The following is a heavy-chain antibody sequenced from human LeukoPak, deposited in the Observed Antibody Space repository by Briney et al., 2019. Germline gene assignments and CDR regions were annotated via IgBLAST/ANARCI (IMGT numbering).Heavy chain of an antibody. V-gene: IGHV3-30*03. J-gene: IGHJ5*02. D-gene: IGHD3-9*01. CDR3: ARVNFDWFSWFDP. CDR2: ISYDGSNK. Sequence: GGSLRLSCAASGFTFSSYGMHWVRQAPGKGLEWVAVISYDGSNKYYADSVKGRFTISRDNSKNTLYLQMNSLRAEDTAVYYCARVNFDWFSWFDPWGQGTLVTVSS. CDR1: GFTFSSYG.